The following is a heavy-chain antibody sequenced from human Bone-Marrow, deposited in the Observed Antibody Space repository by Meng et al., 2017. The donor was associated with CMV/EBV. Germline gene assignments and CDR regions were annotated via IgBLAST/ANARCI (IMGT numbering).Heavy chain of an antibody. V-gene: IGHV4-59*01. CDR1: GGSISSYY. Sequence: SETLSLTCTVSGGSISSYYWSWIRQPPGKGLEWIGYIYYSGSTNYNPSLKSRVTISVDTSKNQFSLKLSSVTAADTAVYYCARGYNSGYDYVWGSYRNMFDYWGQGTLVTVSS. CDR3: ARGYNSGYDYVWGSYRNMFDY. CDR2: IYYSGST. D-gene: IGHD3-16*02. J-gene: IGHJ4*02.